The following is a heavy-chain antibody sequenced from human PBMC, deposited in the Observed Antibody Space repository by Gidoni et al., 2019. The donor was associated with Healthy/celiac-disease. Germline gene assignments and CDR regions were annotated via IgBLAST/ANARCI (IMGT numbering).Heavy chain of an antibody. J-gene: IGHJ4*02. CDR3: AKDQVGATMYVLDY. Sequence: EVQLLESGGGLVQPGGSLRLSCAASGFTFSSYAMSWVRQAPGKGLELVSGISGSGSSTYYADYVKGRFTISRDNSKNTLYLQMNSLRAEDTAVYYCAKDQVGATMYVLDYWGQGTLVTVSS. CDR2: ISGSGSST. D-gene: IGHD1-26*01. V-gene: IGHV3-23*01. CDR1: GFTFSSYA.